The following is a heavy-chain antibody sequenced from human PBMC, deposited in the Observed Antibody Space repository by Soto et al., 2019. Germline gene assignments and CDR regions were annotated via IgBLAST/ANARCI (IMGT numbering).Heavy chain of an antibody. CDR3: ARGIGIAVAGTFDY. J-gene: IGHJ4*02. V-gene: IGHV1-69*02. CDR1: GGTFSSYT. CDR2: IIPILGIA. D-gene: IGHD6-19*01. Sequence: QVQLVQSGAEVKKPGSSVKVSCKASGGTFSSYTISWVRQAPGQGLEWMGRIIPILGIANYAQKFQGRVTITADKSTRTAYMELSSLRSEDTAVYYCARGIGIAVAGTFDYWGQGTLVTVSS.